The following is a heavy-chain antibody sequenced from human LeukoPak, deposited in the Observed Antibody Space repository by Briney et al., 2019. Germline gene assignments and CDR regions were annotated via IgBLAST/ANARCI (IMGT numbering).Heavy chain of an antibody. V-gene: IGHV3-53*01. J-gene: IGHJ4*02. D-gene: IGHD3-3*01. Sequence: GGSLRLSCAASGFTVSSNYMSWVCQAQGKGLEWVSVIYSGGSTYYADSVKGRFTISRDNSKNTLYLQMNSLRAEDTAVYYCARAARDFWSGYLDYWGQGTLVTVSS. CDR2: IYSGGST. CDR3: ARAARDFWSGYLDY. CDR1: GFTVSSNY.